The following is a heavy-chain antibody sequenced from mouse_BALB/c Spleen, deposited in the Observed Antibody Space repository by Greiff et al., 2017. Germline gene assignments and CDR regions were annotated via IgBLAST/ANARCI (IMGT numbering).Heavy chain of an antibody. CDR3: ARGRLPWYFDV. Sequence: EVKLMESGGGLVQPGGSRKLSCAASGFTFSSFGMHWVRQAPEKGLEWVAYISSGSSTIYYADTVKGRFTISRDNPKNTLFLQMTSLRSEDTAMYYCARGRLPWYFDVWGAGTTVTVSS. D-gene: IGHD2-2*01. CDR2: ISSGSSTI. CDR1: GFTFSSFG. J-gene: IGHJ1*01. V-gene: IGHV5-17*02.